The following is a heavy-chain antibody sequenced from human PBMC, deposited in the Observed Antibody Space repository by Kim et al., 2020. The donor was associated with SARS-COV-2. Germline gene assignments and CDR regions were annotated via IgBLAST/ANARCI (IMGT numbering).Heavy chain of an antibody. D-gene: IGHD3-10*01. Sequence: SETLSLICTVSGDSITSFYWSWLRQPAGKGLEWIGRFYSNDNIKYNPSLMSRVTLSVDTSKNQFFLNLTSVTAADTAVYYCARWNFGELTSGNFDPWGQGMLVTVSS. CDR1: GDSITSFY. CDR3: ARWNFGELTSGNFDP. J-gene: IGHJ5*02. V-gene: IGHV4-4*07. CDR2: FYSNDNI.